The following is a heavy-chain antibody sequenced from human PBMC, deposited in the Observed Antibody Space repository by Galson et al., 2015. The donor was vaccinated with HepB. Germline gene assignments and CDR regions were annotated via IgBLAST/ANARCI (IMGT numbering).Heavy chain of an antibody. CDR2: ISYDGSNK. D-gene: IGHD3-22*01. Sequence: SLRLSCAASGFTFSSYAMHWVRQAPGKGLEWVAVISYDGSNKYYADSVKGRFTISRDNSKNTLYLQMNSLRAEDTAVYYCAREALYDSSGYSPYFQHWGQGTLVTVSS. CDR1: GFTFSSYA. CDR3: AREALYDSSGYSPYFQH. J-gene: IGHJ1*01. V-gene: IGHV3-30-3*01.